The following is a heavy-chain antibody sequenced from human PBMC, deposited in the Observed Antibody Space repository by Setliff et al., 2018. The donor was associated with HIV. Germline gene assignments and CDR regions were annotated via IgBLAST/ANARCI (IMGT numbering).Heavy chain of an antibody. CDR1: GGSISTGGYY. CDR2: LYHSGSA. V-gene: IGHV4-61*08. CDR3: TRVRLLYSDSSPVWFDP. Sequence: SETLSLTCTVSGGSISTGGYYWSWIRQHPGKGLEWIGYLYHSGSANYNPSLKSRVTISGDTSKNQFSLKLSSVTAADTAIYYCTRVRLLYSDSSPVWFDPWGQGTLVTVSS. D-gene: IGHD3-22*01. J-gene: IGHJ5*02.